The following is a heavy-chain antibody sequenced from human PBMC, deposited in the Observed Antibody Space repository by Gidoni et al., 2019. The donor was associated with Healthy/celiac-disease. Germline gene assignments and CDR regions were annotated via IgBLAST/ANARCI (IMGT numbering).Heavy chain of an antibody. CDR3: TTEPHYYDSSGYYYYYGMDV. J-gene: IGHJ6*02. D-gene: IGHD3-22*01. V-gene: IGHV3-15*01. CDR2: IKSKTDGGTT. CDR1: GFTVSNAW. Sequence: EVQLVESGGGLVKPGGSLRLSCAASGFTVSNAWLRWVRQAPGKGLEWVGRIKSKTDGGTTDYAAPVKGRFTISRDDSKNTLYLQMNSLKTEDTAVYYCTTEPHYYDSSGYYYYYGMDVWGQGTTVTVSS.